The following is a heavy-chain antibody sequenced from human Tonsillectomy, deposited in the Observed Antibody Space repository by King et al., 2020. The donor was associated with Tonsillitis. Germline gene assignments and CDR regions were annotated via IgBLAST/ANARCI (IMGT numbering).Heavy chain of an antibody. CDR2: VYYSGNT. V-gene: IGHV4-59*08. D-gene: IGHD3-10*01. Sequence: QLQESGPGLVKPSETLSLTCTVSGGSMRSYYWSWIRRPPGKGLEWIGYVYYSGNTQYNSSLKGRVTISIYTSQNPFSLKMSSVTAADTAVYYCAKKDGSGSVPYYFGMVVWGQGTTDIVSS. CDR3: AKKDGSGSVPYYFGMVV. CDR1: GGSMRSYY. J-gene: IGHJ6*02.